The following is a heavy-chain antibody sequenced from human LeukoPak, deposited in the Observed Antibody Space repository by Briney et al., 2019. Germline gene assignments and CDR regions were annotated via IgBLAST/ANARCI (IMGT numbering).Heavy chain of an antibody. CDR1: GGSISSTSHY. V-gene: IGHV4-39*07. D-gene: IGHD3-3*01. Sequence: PSETLSLTCTVSGGSISSTSHYWGWLRQPPGKGLEWIGSIYYSGSTYHSPSLKSRVTMSVDTSKNQFSLKLSSVTAADTAVYYCARSWGYDFWTGNLLDYWGRGTLVTVSS. J-gene: IGHJ4*02. CDR2: IYYSGST. CDR3: ARSWGYDFWTGNLLDY.